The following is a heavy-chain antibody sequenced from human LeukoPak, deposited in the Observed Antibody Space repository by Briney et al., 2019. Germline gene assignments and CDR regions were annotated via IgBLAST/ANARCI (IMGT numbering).Heavy chain of an antibody. CDR1: GYTFTGYY. Sequence: ASVKVSCKASGYTFTGYYMHWVRQAPGQGLEWMGWINPNSGGTNYAQKFQGRVTMTRDTSISTAYMELSRLRSDDTAVYYCAGDIAAAGTSLGVWYWGQGTLVTVSS. CDR2: INPNSGGT. J-gene: IGHJ4*02. V-gene: IGHV1-2*02. D-gene: IGHD6-13*01. CDR3: AGDIAAAGTSLGVWY.